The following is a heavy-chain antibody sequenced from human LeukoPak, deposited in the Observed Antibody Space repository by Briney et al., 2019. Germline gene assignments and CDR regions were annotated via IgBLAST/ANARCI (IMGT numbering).Heavy chain of an antibody. D-gene: IGHD4-17*01. J-gene: IGHJ4*02. CDR2: MNSNTGNP. V-gene: IGHV7-4-1*02. CDR3: AREATVREYYFDY. Sequence: SVKVSCETSVYTFTIYDINWVRQAPRQGLEWVGWMNSNTGNPTYAQGFTGRFVFSLDTSVSTAYLQISSLKAEDTAVYYCAREATVREYYFDYWGQGTLVTVSS. CDR1: VYTFTIYD.